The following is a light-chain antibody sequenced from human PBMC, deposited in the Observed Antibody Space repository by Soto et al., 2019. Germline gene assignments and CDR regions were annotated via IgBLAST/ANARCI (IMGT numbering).Light chain of an antibody. Sequence: DIHMTQSPYSVSASVGDRITINCRASQGINSWLAWYKQKPGRAPKLLIYAASSLQSGVPSRFRGSGSGTDFTLTISSLQPEDFATYYCHQLNSFPITFGQGTRLEIK. J-gene: IGKJ5*01. CDR1: QGINSW. CDR3: HQLNSFPIT. CDR2: AAS. V-gene: IGKV1-12*01.